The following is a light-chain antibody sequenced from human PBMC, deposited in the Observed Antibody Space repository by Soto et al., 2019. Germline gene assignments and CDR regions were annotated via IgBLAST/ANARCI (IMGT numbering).Light chain of an antibody. CDR3: QHYNSYSEA. Sequence: DIQMTQSPSTLPASVGYRVTITFRASQSISSWLAWYQQKQGKAPKLLIYDASSLESGVPSRFRGTGSGTEFTLPFSRLQPDDFETYYCQHYNSYSEAFGQGTKVDIK. CDR1: QSISSW. CDR2: DAS. V-gene: IGKV1-5*01. J-gene: IGKJ1*01.